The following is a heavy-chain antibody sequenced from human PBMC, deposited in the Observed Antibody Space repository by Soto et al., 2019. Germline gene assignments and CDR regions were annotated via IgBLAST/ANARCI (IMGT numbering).Heavy chain of an antibody. V-gene: IGHV3-23*01. Sequence: EVNVLESGGDVVQPGGSLRLSWAPSGFQFRGAAMTGVRKAPGKGLEWVSSISGSGGSAYYADSVRGRFTISRDNSNNTLYLQMNSLRVEDTATYYCVKLLVVTETRDYWGRGTLVSVSS. CDR1: GFQFRGAA. D-gene: IGHD2-21*02. CDR2: ISGSGGSA. J-gene: IGHJ4*02. CDR3: VKLLVVTETRDY.